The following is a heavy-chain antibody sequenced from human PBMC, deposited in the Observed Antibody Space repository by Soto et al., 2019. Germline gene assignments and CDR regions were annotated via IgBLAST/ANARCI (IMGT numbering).Heavy chain of an antibody. V-gene: IGHV3-30-3*01. CDR2: ISYDGSNK. Sequence: QVQLVESGGGVVQPGRSLRLSCAASGFSFSINAMNWVRQAPGKGLEWVAVISYDGSNKYYADSVKGRFTISRDNSKNTLYLQMNSLRAEDTAVYYCVRGGDSSGYYYRQYFQHWGQGTLVTVSS. J-gene: IGHJ1*01. CDR3: VRGGDSSGYYYRQYFQH. CDR1: GFSFSINA. D-gene: IGHD3-22*01.